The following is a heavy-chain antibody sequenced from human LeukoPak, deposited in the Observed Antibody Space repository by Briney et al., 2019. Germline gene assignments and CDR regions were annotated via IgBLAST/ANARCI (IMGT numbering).Heavy chain of an antibody. CDR3: ARDRGGYSYGYNSGEFDY. D-gene: IGHD5-18*01. CDR1: GGSISSGGYY. CDR2: IYHSGST. V-gene: IGHV4-30-2*01. J-gene: IGHJ4*02. Sequence: PSQTLSLTCTVSGGSISSGGYYWSWIRQPPGKGLEWIGYIYHSGSTYYNPSLKSRVTISVDRSKNQFSLKLSSVAAADTAVYYCARDRGGYSYGYNSGEFDYWGQGTLVTVSS.